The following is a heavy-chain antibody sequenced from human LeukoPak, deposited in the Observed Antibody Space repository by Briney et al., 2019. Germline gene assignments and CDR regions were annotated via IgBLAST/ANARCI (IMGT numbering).Heavy chain of an antibody. D-gene: IGHD3-22*01. Sequence: SETLSLTCTVSGGSISSYYWSWIRQPPGKGLERIGYIYYSGSTNYNPSLKSRVTISVDTSKIQFSLKLSSVTAADTAVYYCARRVPYDSSGFDYWGQGTLVTVSS. CDR1: GGSISSYY. V-gene: IGHV4-59*08. CDR3: ARRVPYDSSGFDY. J-gene: IGHJ4*02. CDR2: IYYSGST.